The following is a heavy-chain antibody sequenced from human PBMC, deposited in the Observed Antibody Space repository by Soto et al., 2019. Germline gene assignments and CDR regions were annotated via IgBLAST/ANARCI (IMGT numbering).Heavy chain of an antibody. CDR3: AREYPGTKTMDV. Sequence: GASVKVSCKASGYTFTGYYMHWVRQAPGQGLEWMGWINPNSGGTNYAQKFQGWVTMTRDTSISTAYMELSRLRSDDTDVYYCAREYPGTKTMDVWGKGTTVNVSS. V-gene: IGHV1-2*04. CDR2: INPNSGGT. D-gene: IGHD1-7*01. J-gene: IGHJ6*04. CDR1: GYTFTGYY.